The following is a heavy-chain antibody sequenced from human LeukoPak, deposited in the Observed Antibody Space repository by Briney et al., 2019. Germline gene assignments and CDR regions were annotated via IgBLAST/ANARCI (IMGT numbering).Heavy chain of an antibody. J-gene: IGHJ4*02. CDR2: IKEDGSEK. V-gene: IGHV3-7*01. CDR3: ARDETWRFDY. D-gene: IGHD3-3*01. CDR1: GFTFSNYW. Sequence: GGSLRLSCAASGFTFSNYWMTWVRQAPGKGLEWVANIKEDGSEKYYVDSVKGRFTISKDNAQNSLYLQMNSLRVEDTAVYYCARDETWRFDYWGLGTLVTVSS.